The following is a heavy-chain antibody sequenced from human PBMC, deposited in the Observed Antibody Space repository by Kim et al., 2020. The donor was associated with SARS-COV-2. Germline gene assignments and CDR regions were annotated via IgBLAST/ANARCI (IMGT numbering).Heavy chain of an antibody. CDR1: GDSISSSSYY. CDR2: IYYSGST. V-gene: IGHV4-39*01. D-gene: IGHD3-10*01. CDR3: ASSRSHMVRGVLDSYYYYGMDV. Sequence: SEILSLTCTVSGDSISSSSYYWGWIRQPPGKGLEWIGSIYYSGSTYYNPSLKSRVTISVDTSKNQFSLKLSSVTAADTAVYYCASSRSHMVRGVLDSYYYYGMDVWGQGTTVTVSS. J-gene: IGHJ6*02.